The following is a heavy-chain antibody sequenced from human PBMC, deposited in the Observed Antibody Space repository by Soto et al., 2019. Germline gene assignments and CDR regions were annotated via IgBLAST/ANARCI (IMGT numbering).Heavy chain of an antibody. J-gene: IGHJ4*02. Sequence: GGSLRLSCAAYGFAFSSYSMNWVRQAPGKGLEWVSYISSSSSTIYYADSVKGRFTISRDNAKNSLYLQMNSLRAEDTAVYFCARCDGSATYCFFFADWGQGT. CDR3: ARCDGSATYCFFFAD. D-gene: IGHD3-10*01. CDR1: GFAFSSYS. CDR2: ISSSSSTI. V-gene: IGHV3-48*01.